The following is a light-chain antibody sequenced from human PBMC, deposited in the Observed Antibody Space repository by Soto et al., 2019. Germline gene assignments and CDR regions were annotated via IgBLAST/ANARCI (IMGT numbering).Light chain of an antibody. J-gene: IGKJ4*01. CDR2: DAS. CDR1: QSVSSY. Sequence: EIVLTQSPATQSLSPGERATLSCRARQSVSSYLAWYQQKPGQAPRLLIYDASNRATGIPARFSGSGSGTDFTLTISSLEPEDFSVYYCQQRSNWPTFGGGTKVEIK. CDR3: QQRSNWPT. V-gene: IGKV3-11*01.